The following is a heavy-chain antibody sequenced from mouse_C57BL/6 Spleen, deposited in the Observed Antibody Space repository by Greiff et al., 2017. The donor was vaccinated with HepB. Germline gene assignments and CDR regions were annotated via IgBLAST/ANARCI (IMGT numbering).Heavy chain of an antibody. CDR2: IWSGGST. CDR1: GFSLTSYG. CDR3: ARSRWYFDV. J-gene: IGHJ1*03. V-gene: IGHV2-2*01. Sequence: VKLMESGPGLVQPSQSLSITCTVSGFSLTSYGVHWVRQSPGKGLEWLGVIWSGGSTDYNAAFISRLSISKDNSKSQVFFKMNSLQADDTAIYYCARSRWYFDVWGTGTTVTVSS.